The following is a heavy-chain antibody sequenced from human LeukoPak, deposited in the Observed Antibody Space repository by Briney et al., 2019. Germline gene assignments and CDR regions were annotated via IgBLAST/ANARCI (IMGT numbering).Heavy chain of an antibody. V-gene: IGHV4-39*01. CDR2: IYYSGST. D-gene: IGHD3-10*01. Sequence: PSETLSLTCTVSGGSISSSSYYWGWIRQPPGKGLEWIGSIYYSGSTYYNPSLKSRVTISVDTTKNQFSLKLSSVTAADTAVYYCARTRYYYNSRSYGAPYYFDYWGQGTLVTVSS. J-gene: IGHJ4*02. CDR3: ARTRYYYNSRSYGAPYYFDY. CDR1: GGSISSSSYY.